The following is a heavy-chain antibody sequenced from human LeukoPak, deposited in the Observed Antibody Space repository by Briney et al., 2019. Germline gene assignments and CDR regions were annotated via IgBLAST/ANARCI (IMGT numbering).Heavy chain of an antibody. CDR1: GFTFSNAW. D-gene: IGHD1-1*01. V-gene: IGHV3-7*05. Sequence: GGSLRLSCAASGFTFSNAWMTWVRQAPGKGLEWLTNIKQDGSEKYYVDSVKGRFTISRDNAKNSLYLQMNSLRAEDTAVYYCASQKNGASDYWGQGTLVTVSS. CDR3: ASQKNGASDY. J-gene: IGHJ4*01. CDR2: IKQDGSEK.